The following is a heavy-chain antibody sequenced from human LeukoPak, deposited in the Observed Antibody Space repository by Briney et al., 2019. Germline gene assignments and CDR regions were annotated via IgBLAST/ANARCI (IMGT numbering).Heavy chain of an antibody. CDR2: INHSGST. V-gene: IGHV4-34*01. D-gene: IGHD2-2*01. Sequence: SETLSLTCAVYGGSFSGYYWSWIRQPPGKGLEWIGEINHSGSTNYNPSLKSRVSISVDTSKNQFSLKLNSVTAADTAVYYCARAPGAAIDWGQGTLVTVSS. CDR3: ARAPGAAID. J-gene: IGHJ4*02. CDR1: GGSFSGYY.